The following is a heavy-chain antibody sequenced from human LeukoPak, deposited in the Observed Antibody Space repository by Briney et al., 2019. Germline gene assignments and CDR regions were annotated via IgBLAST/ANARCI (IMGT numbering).Heavy chain of an antibody. CDR2: ISESGGRT. CDR3: AKRGVVIRVILVGFHKEAYYFDS. V-gene: IGHV3-23*01. J-gene: IGHJ4*02. D-gene: IGHD3-22*01. Sequence: GGSLRLSCAVSGTTLSNDGMGWVRQAPGKGLEWVAGISESGGRTNDADSVKGRFTISRDNPKNTLYLQMISLRAEDTAVYFCAKRGVVIRVILVGFHKEAYYFDSWGQGALVTVSS. CDR1: GTTLSNDG.